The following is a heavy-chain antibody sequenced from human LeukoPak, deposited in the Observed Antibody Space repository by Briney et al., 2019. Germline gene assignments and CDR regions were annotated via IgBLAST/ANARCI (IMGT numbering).Heavy chain of an antibody. V-gene: IGHV4-59*08. D-gene: IGHD1-1*01. J-gene: IGHJ3*02. CDR1: GGSIGSYY. CDR2: IYYSGST. CDR3: ARPGTNGAFDI. Sequence: SETLSLTCTVSGGSIGSYYWSWIRQPPGKGLEWIGYIYYSGSTNYNPSLKSRVTISVDTSKNQFSLKLSSVTAADTAVYYCARPGTNGAFDIWGQGTMVTVSS.